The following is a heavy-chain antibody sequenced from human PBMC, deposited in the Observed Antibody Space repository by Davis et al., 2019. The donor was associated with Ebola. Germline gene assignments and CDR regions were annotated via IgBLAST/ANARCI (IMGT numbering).Heavy chain of an antibody. Sequence: SETLSLTCTVSGGSISSGGYSWSWIRQPPGKGLEWIGYIYYSGSTYYNPSLKSRVTISVDTSKNQFSLKLSSVTAADTAVYYCARHSITMIVAWGWFDPWGQGTLVTVSS. CDR3: ARHSITMIVAWGWFDP. CDR1: GGSISSGGYS. CDR2: IYYSGST. J-gene: IGHJ5*02. V-gene: IGHV4-30-4*07. D-gene: IGHD3-22*01.